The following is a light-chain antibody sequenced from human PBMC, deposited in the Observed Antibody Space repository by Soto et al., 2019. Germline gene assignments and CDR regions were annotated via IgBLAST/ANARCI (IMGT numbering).Light chain of an antibody. CDR3: QHNNIHPQL. V-gene: IGKV1-5*03. CDR1: QSISGW. Sequence: PSSRSASDDYRDTLTCRASQSISGWLAWFQQKPGTAPKLLIYKASSLDSGVPSRFSGSGSGTDFTHTISIRRPDNFATSYFQHNNIHPQLFGQGTKVDIK. CDR2: KAS. J-gene: IGKJ1*01.